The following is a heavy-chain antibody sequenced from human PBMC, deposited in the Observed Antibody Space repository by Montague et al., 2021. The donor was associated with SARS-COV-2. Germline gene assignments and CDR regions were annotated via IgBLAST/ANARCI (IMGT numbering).Heavy chain of an antibody. CDR3: ARVLYYYGRFDY. Sequence: SLRLSCAASGFTFSSYWMHWVRQAPGKGLVCVSRINSDGSSTSYADSVKGRFTISRDNAKNTLYLQMNSLRAEDTAVYYFARVLYYYGRFDYWGQGTLVTVSS. CDR2: INSDGSST. J-gene: IGHJ4*02. CDR1: GFTFSSYW. V-gene: IGHV3-74*01. D-gene: IGHD3-10*01.